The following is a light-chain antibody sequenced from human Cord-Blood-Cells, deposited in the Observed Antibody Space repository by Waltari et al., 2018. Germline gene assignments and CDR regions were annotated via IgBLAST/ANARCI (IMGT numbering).Light chain of an antibody. CDR3: QQYNNWPPLT. CDR2: GAS. V-gene: IGKV3-15*01. J-gene: IGKJ4*01. CDR1: QSVSSN. Sequence: EIVMTQSPATLSVSPGERATLSCRASQSVSSNLAWYQQQPGQAPRLLIYGASTRPTGIPARFSGSGSGTEFTLTISSLQSEDFAVYYCQQYNNWPPLTFGGGTKVEIK.